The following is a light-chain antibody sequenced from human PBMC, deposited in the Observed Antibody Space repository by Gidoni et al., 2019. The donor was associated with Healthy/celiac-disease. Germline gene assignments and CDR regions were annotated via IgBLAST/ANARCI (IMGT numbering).Light chain of an antibody. CDR3: QQYGSSPFT. V-gene: IGKV3-20*01. CDR1: QSVSSSY. CDR2: GAS. Sequence: ELVLTQSPGTLSLSPGERATLSCRASQSVSSSYLAWYQHKPGQAPRLLIYGASSRATGIPDRCSGSGSGTDFTLTISRLEPEDFAVYYCQQYGSSPFTFGPXTKVDIK. J-gene: IGKJ3*01.